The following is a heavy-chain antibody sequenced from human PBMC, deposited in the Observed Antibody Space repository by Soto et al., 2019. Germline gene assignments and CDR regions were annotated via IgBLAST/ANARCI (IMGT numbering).Heavy chain of an antibody. J-gene: IGHJ4*02. D-gene: IGHD1-26*01. V-gene: IGHV3-30*18. CDR1: GFTFSSYG. Sequence: QVQLVESGGGVVQPGRSLRLSCAASGFTFSSYGMHWVRQAPGKGLEWVAVISYVGSNKYYADSVKGRFTISRDNSKNTLYLQMNSLRAEDTAVYYCAKDRSGSYFDYWGQGTLVTVSS. CDR2: ISYVGSNK. CDR3: AKDRSGSYFDY.